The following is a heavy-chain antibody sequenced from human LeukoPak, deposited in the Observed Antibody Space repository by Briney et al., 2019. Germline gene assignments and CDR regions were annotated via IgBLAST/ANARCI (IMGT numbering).Heavy chain of an antibody. Sequence: GGSLRLSCAASGFTFSNHWMHWVRQAPGKGLMWVSRINRDGSRTDYADSVKGRFTISRDDAKNTLYLQMNSLRAEDTAVYYCARDNHYYDSSGYYGDYFDYWGQGTLVTVSS. CDR2: INRDGSRT. CDR3: ARDNHYYDSSGYYGDYFDY. V-gene: IGHV3-74*01. D-gene: IGHD3-22*01. CDR1: GFTFSNHW. J-gene: IGHJ4*02.